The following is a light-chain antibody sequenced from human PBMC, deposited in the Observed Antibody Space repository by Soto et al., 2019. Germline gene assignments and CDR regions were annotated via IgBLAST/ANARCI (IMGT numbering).Light chain of an antibody. Sequence: EIVLTQSPATLSLSPGERATLSCRASQSVSRYLAWYQQKAGQAPRLLIYDASNRATGIPARFSGSGSGTDFPLTISSLEPEDFAVYYCQQRSNWPPWTFGQGTKVEIK. CDR2: DAS. V-gene: IGKV3-11*01. J-gene: IGKJ1*01. CDR3: QQRSNWPPWT. CDR1: QSVSRY.